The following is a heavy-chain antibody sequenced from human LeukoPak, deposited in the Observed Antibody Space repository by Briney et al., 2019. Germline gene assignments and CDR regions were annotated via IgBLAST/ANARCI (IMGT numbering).Heavy chain of an antibody. CDR2: TSWNSGSI. D-gene: IGHD3-22*01. V-gene: IGHV3-9*01. CDR3: AKDMTYERVGAFDI. J-gene: IGHJ3*02. Sequence: PGGSLRLSCQAYALTFDDYAMHWVRHAPGKGLEWPSGTSWNSGSIGYAVSVKGRFTISRDNAKNSLYLQMNSLRAEDTALYYCAKDMTYERVGAFDIWGQGTMVTVSS. CDR1: ALTFDDYA.